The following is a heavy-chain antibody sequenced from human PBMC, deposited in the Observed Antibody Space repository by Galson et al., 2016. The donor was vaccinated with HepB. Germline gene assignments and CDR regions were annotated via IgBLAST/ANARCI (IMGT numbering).Heavy chain of an antibody. CDR2: IVPVVGIG. CDR3: ARVHIKVNCMDI. D-gene: IGHD1-1*01. V-gene: IGHV1-69*10. J-gene: IGHJ6*02. CDR1: GGNFKSYA. Sequence: SVKVSCKAAGGNFKSYAISWVRQAPGQGLEWMGVIVPVVGIGKYAQKFQDRVTITADTSTPTAYMEMRSLRSEDTAVYYCARVHIKVNCMDICGQGTTVTVSS.